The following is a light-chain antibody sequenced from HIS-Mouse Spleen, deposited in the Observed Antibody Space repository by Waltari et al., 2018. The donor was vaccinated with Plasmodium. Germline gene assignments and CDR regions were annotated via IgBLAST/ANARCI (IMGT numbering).Light chain of an antibody. CDR1: SSNIGSNT. V-gene: IGLV1-44*01. Sequence: QSVLTQPPSASGTPGQRVTISCSGSSSNIGSNTVNWYQQLPGTAPKLLIYRNNRRPSGLPGRFSGSKSGTSASLAISGLQSEDEADYYCAAWDDSLNGVVFGGGTKLTVL. J-gene: IGLJ2*01. CDR3: AAWDDSLNGVV. CDR2: RNN.